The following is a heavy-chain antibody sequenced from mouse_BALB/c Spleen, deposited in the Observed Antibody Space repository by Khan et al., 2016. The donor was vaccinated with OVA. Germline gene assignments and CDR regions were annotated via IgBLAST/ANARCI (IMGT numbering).Heavy chain of an antibody. CDR2: ISYDGIN. Sequence: EVQLQESGPGLVKPSQSLSLTCSVTGYSITSGCYWNWIRQFPGNKLEWMGYISYDGINNYNPSLNNRISITRDTSKNQFFLKLNSVTTEDTATXYCARDETAPYYFDYWGQGTTLTVSS. CDR3: ARDETAPYYFDY. CDR1: GYSITSGCY. J-gene: IGHJ2*01. D-gene: IGHD4-1*01. V-gene: IGHV3-6*02.